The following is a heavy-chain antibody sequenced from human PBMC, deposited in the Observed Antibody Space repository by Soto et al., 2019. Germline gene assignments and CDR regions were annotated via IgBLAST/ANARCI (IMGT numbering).Heavy chain of an antibody. V-gene: IGHV3-30-3*01. Sequence: GESLKISCAASGFTFSSYAMHWVRQAPGKGLEWVAVISYDGSNKYYADSVKGRFTISRDNAKNSLYLQMNSLRAEDTAVYYCARERAYCGGGISCSYYYGMDVWGQGTTVTVSS. J-gene: IGHJ6*02. D-gene: IGHD2-21*01. CDR2: ISYDGSNK. CDR1: GFTFSSYA. CDR3: ARERAYCGGGISCSYYYGMDV.